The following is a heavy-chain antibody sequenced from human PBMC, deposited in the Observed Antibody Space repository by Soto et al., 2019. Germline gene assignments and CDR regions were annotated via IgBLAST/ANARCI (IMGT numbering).Heavy chain of an antibody. CDR2: LDGAGGST. J-gene: IGHJ6*02. D-gene: IGHD3-10*01. Sequence: GGSLRLSCLASGFTFSDFAMTWVRHVPGRGLEWVASLDGAGGSTYYADSVKGRFTISRDNSKNTLYLQMNSLRAEDTAVYYCAKDIMVRGVPYYYYYGMDVWGQGTTVTVSS. CDR3: AKDIMVRGVPYYYYYGMDV. V-gene: IGHV3-23*01. CDR1: GFTFSDFA.